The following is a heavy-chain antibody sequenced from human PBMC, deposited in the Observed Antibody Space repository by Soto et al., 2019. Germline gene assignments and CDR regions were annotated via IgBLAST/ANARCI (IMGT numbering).Heavy chain of an antibody. CDR2: IYYSGST. CDR3: ARAVWFGELFYFFDY. D-gene: IGHD3-10*01. V-gene: IGHV4-31*03. CDR1: GGSISSGGYY. Sequence: PSETLSLTCTVSGGSISSGGYYWSWIRQHPGKGLEWIGYIYYSGSTYYNPSLKSRVTISVDTSKNQFSLKLSSVTAADTAVYYCARAVWFGELFYFFDYWGQGTLVTVSS. J-gene: IGHJ4*02.